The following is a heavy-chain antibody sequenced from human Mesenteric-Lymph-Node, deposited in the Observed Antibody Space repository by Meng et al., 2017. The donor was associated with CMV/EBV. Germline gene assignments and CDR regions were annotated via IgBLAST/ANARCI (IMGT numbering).Heavy chain of an antibody. CDR2: INPSGGST. V-gene: IGHV1-46*01. Sequence: ASVKVSCKASGYTLTNNYMHWMRQAPGQGLEWMGIINPSGGSTSYAQKFQGRVTMTSDTSTSTVYMELSSLRSEDTAVYYCARDLSGPPELRFLEWLSYSDAFDIWGQGTMVTVSS. J-gene: IGHJ3*02. CDR1: GYTLTNNY. D-gene: IGHD3-3*01. CDR3: ARDLSGPPELRFLEWLSYSDAFDI.